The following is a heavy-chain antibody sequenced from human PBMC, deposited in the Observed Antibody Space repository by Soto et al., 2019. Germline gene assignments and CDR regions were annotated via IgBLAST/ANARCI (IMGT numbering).Heavy chain of an antibody. Sequence: VQLVQSGAEVKKAGASVQVSCKASGYSFTGYFIHWVRQAPGQGLEWMGWINPYNGDTKFAQKCQGWVTMTRDTSITTAYMEVTRLKADDTAVYYCARLGENNCQHSAFDIWGQGTLVTVSS. J-gene: IGHJ3*02. CDR2: INPYNGDT. V-gene: IGHV1-2*04. CDR3: ARLGENNCQHSAFDI. D-gene: IGHD1-1*01. CDR1: GYSFTGYF.